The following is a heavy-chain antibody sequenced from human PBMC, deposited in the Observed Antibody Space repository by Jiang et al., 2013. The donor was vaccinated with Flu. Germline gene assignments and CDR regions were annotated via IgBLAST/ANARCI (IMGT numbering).Heavy chain of an antibody. Sequence: PGLVKPSETLSLTCTVSGGSISSYYWSWIRQPPGKGLEWIGYIYYSGSTNYNPSLKSRVTISVDTSKNQFSLKLSSVTAADTAVYYCARTTVVTLSPMYYFDYWGQGTLVTVSS. J-gene: IGHJ4*02. CDR3: ARTTVVTLSPMYYFDY. CDR1: GGSISSYY. V-gene: IGHV4-59*08. D-gene: IGHD4-23*01. CDR2: IYYSGST.